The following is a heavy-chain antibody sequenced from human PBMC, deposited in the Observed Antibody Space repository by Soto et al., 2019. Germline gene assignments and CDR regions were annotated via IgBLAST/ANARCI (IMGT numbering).Heavy chain of an antibody. CDR3: ARFVRPQLPTIDF. Sequence: ASLKLSCKSSVYTFSSYDINWVRPATGQGLEWMGWMNPESRNTGYAQKFQGRVTMTRDTSISTAYMELTSLTSEDTAVYHCARFVRPQLPTIDFWGQGTLVTVSS. J-gene: IGHJ4*02. CDR1: VYTFSSYD. CDR2: MNPESRNT. D-gene: IGHD1-26*01. V-gene: IGHV1-8*01.